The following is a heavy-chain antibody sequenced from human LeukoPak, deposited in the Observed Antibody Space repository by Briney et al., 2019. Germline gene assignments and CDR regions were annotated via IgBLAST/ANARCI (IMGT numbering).Heavy chain of an antibody. D-gene: IGHD4-17*01. CDR2: ISVSGGST. CDR3: AKIVRGYGDYVQNKTFDY. CDR1: GFTFSSYA. V-gene: IGHV3-23*01. Sequence: GGSLRLSCAASGFTFSSYAMSWVRQAPGKGLEWVSAISVSGGSTYYADSVKGRFTIYRDNSKNTLYLQMNSLRAEDTAVYYCAKIVRGYGDYVQNKTFDYWGQGTLVTVSS. J-gene: IGHJ4*02.